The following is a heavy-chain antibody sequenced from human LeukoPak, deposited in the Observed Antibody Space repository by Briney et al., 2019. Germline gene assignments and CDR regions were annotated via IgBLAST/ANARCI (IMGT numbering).Heavy chain of an antibody. Sequence: GGSLRLSCAASGFTFSYFAMSWVRQAPGKGLKWVSTISGSGGSTYFADSVKCRFTISRDSSKNMLYLQMNSLRAEDTAVYYCAKETGVRGVNDYWGQGTLVTVSS. J-gene: IGHJ4*02. D-gene: IGHD3-10*01. V-gene: IGHV3-23*01. CDR3: AKETGVRGVNDY. CDR1: GFTFSYFA. CDR2: ISGSGGST.